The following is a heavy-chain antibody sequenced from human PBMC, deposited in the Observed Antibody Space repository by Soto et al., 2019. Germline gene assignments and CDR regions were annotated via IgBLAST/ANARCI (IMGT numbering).Heavy chain of an antibody. CDR2: INQDGSEK. V-gene: IGHV3-7*01. Sequence: VGSLRLSCAASGFTFRSYWMSWVRQAPGKGLEWVANINQDGSEKYYVDSVKGRFTISRDNAKSSLYLQVNSLRAEDTAVYYCARDGVEAGLYLDNWGQGTLVTVSS. CDR1: GFTFRSYW. D-gene: IGHD6-19*01. J-gene: IGHJ4*02. CDR3: ARDGVEAGLYLDN.